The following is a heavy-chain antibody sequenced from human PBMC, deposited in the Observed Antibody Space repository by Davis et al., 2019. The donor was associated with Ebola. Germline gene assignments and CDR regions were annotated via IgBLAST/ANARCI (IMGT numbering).Heavy chain of an antibody. CDR1: GFRFSSSW. CDR2: INDVGNYR. V-gene: IGHV3-74*01. D-gene: IGHD2-2*01. J-gene: IGHJ4*02. Sequence: GSLRLSCVGSGFRFSSSWMHWVRQDPGKGLTWVAHINDVGNYRNYADSGRGRFTISRDNAKNTVYLHMSSLRAEDTAVFYCARDCYGTPDYWGQGTLVTVSS. CDR3: ARDCYGTPDY.